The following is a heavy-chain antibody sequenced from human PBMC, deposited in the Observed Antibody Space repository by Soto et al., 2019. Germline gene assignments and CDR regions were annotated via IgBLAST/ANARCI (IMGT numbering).Heavy chain of an antibody. Sequence: SDTLSLTCTVSGDSISIYSWSWIRQPPGKGLEWIGNIHYNGNTKYSPSLKSRVTMSVDTSKNHFSLKLISVTTADTAVYFCAREGNLGRWIQPLDSWGQGTLVTVSS. V-gene: IGHV4-59*01. CDR1: GDSISIYS. D-gene: IGHD2-2*03. CDR2: IHYNGNT. J-gene: IGHJ4*02. CDR3: AREGNLGRWIQPLDS.